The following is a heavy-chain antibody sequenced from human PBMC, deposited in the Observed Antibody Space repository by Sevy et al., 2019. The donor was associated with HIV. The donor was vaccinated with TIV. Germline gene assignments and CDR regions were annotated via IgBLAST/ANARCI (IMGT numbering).Heavy chain of an antibody. CDR2: INHSGST. Sequence: SETLSLTCAVYGGSFSGYYWSWIRQPPGKGLEWIGEINHSGSTNYNPSLKSRVTISVDTSKNQFSLKLSSVTAADTAVYYCARWEVVRGAAAGREVEIYAFDIWGQGTMVTVSS. J-gene: IGHJ3*02. CDR3: ARWEVVRGAAAGREVEIYAFDI. V-gene: IGHV4-34*01. CDR1: GGSFSGYY. D-gene: IGHD6-13*01.